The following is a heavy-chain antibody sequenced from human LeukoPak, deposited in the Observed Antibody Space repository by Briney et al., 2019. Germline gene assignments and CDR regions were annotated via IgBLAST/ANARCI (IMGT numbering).Heavy chain of an antibody. CDR2: IYTSGST. CDR1: GGSISSGSYY. V-gene: IGHV4-61*02. CDR3: ASHRGGFWFDP. Sequence: HSETLSLTCTVSGGSISSGSYYWSWIRQPAGKGLEWIGRIYTSGSTNYNPSLKSRVTISVDTSKNQFSLKLSSVTAADTAVYYCASHRGGFWFDPWGQGTLVTVSS. J-gene: IGHJ5*02. D-gene: IGHD3-10*01.